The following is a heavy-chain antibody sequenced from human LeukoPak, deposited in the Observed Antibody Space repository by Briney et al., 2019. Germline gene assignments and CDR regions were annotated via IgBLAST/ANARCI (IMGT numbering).Heavy chain of an antibody. Sequence: GXLRLSCSASGFTFSRYPMHWVRQAPGKGLEYVSAISGNGGSTYYADSVKGRFTISRDNSKNTLYLQMSSLRTEDTAIYYCVKAQYDFWSGLDYWGQGTLVTXSS. CDR1: GFTFSRYP. CDR3: VKAQYDFWSGLDY. J-gene: IGHJ4*02. CDR2: ISGNGGST. V-gene: IGHV3-64D*08. D-gene: IGHD3-3*01.